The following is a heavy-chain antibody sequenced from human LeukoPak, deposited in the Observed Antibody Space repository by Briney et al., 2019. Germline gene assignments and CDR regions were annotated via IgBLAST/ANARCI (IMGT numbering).Heavy chain of an antibody. V-gene: IGHV3-30*04. CDR3: AREPPDTAMVMDFDY. CDR2: ISYDGSNK. Sequence: PGRSLRLSCAASGFTFSSYAMHWVRQAPGKGLEWVAVISYDGSNKYYADSVKGRFTISRDNSKNTLYLQMNSLRAEDTAVYYCAREPPDTAMVMDFDYWGQGTLVTVSS. D-gene: IGHD5-18*01. CDR1: GFTFSSYA. J-gene: IGHJ4*02.